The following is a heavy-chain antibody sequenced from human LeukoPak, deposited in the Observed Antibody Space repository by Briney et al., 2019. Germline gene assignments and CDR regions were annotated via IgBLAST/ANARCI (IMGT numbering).Heavy chain of an antibody. J-gene: IGHJ4*02. CDR2: IWFDGSNK. D-gene: IGHD1-1*01. V-gene: IGHV3-33*01. CDR3: ARDGRSGPHFDS. CDR1: GFTVSSNY. Sequence: GSLRLSCAASGFTVSSNYMSWVRQAPGKGLEWVAHIWFDGSNKYFADSVKGRFTISRDNSKNTLYLQMNSLRAEDTAVYYCARDGRSGPHFDSWGQGTLVTVSS.